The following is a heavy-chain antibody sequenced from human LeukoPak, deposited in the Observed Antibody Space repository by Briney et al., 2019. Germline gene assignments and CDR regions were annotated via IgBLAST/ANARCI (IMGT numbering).Heavy chain of an antibody. CDR3: ARGRPGELDY. D-gene: IGHD7-27*01. CDR1: GGSISSYY. V-gene: IGHV4-59*01. CDR2: IYYSGST. J-gene: IGHJ4*02. Sequence: PSETLSLTCTVSGGSISSYYWRWIRQPPGKGLEWIGYIYYSGSTNYNPSLKSRVTISVDTSKNQFSLKLSSVTAADTAVYYCARGRPGELDYWGQGTLVTVSS.